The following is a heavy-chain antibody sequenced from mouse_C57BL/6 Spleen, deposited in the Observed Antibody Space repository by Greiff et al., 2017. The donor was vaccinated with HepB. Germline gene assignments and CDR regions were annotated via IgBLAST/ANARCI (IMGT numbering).Heavy chain of an antibody. CDR3: ARGVWLLPDYYAMDY. CDR2: IYPGSGST. Sequence: QVQLQQPGAELVKPGASVKMSCKASGYTFTSYWITWVKQRPGQGLEWIGDIYPGSGSTNYNEKFKSKATLTVDTSSSTAYMQLSSLTSEDSAVYYCARGVWLLPDYYAMDYWGQGTSVTVSS. J-gene: IGHJ4*01. V-gene: IGHV1-55*01. CDR1: GYTFTSYW. D-gene: IGHD2-3*01.